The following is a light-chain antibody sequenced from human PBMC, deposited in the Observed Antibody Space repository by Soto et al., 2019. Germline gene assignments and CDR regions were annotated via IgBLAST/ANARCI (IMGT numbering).Light chain of an antibody. CDR2: GAS. CDR3: HQYGSSPTT. V-gene: IGKV3-20*01. CDR1: QSVSSSY. J-gene: IGKJ2*01. Sequence: EILLTQSPGTLSLSPGERATLSCMASQSVSSSYLAWYQQKPGQAPRLLIYGASSRANGIPDRFSGSGSGADFTLTSSRLEPEDFAVYYCHQYGSSPTTFGQGTQLEIK.